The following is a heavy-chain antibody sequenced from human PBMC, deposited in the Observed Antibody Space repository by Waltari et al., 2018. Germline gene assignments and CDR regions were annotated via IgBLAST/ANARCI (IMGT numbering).Heavy chain of an antibody. D-gene: IGHD5-12*01. CDR1: GGSISSYY. J-gene: IGHJ6*03. CDR3: ARGSGYHYYYYYMDV. Sequence: QVQLQESGPGLVKPSETLSLTCTVSGGSISSYYWRWIRPPAGKGLEWIGRIYTSGSTNYNPSLKSRVTMSVDTSKNQFSLKLSSVTAADTAVYYCARGSGYHYYYYYMDVWGKGTTVTVSS. V-gene: IGHV4-4*07. CDR2: IYTSGST.